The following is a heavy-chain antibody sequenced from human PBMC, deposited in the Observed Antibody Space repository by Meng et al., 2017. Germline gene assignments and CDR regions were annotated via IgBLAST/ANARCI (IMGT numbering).Heavy chain of an antibody. J-gene: IGHJ5*02. CDR3: AKKGVTSFSGTYCRPNWFDP. CDR1: GFTFSDYF. V-gene: IGHV3-11*04. Sequence: GESLKISCAASGFTFSDYFMAWIRQAPGKGLEWVSYISGSGDTTQYADSVKGRFTISRDNAKNSLFLQMNSLGAEDTALYYCAKKGVTSFSGTYCRPNWFDPWGQGTLVTVSS. CDR2: ISGSGDTT. D-gene: IGHD1-26*01.